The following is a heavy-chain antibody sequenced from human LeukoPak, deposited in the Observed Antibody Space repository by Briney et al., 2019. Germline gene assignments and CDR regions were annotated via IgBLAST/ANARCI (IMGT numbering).Heavy chain of an antibody. CDR3: ARHLRDYDNTTYYGTYWFDP. J-gene: IGHJ5*02. D-gene: IGHD3-22*01. V-gene: IGHV5-51*01. CDR2: IYSGDSDT. CDR1: GYSSTSYW. Sequence: GESLKISCKGSGYSSTSYWIGWVRQMPGKGLEWRGIIYSGDSDTRYSPSFQGQVTISADKSISTAYLQWSSLQDSDTAMYYCARHLRDYDNTTYYGTYWFDPWGQGTLVTVSS.